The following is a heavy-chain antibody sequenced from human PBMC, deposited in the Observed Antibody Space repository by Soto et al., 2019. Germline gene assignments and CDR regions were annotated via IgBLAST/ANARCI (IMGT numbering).Heavy chain of an antibody. Sequence: LRLSCAASGFTFSDYYMSWIRQAPVKGLEWVSYISSSGSTIYYADSVKGRFTISRDNAKNSLYLQMNSLRAEDTAVYYCARSRPVWFGELSGFDYWGQGTLVTVSS. CDR3: ARSRPVWFGELSGFDY. CDR2: ISSSGSTI. J-gene: IGHJ4*02. CDR1: GFTFSDYY. D-gene: IGHD3-10*01. V-gene: IGHV3-11*01.